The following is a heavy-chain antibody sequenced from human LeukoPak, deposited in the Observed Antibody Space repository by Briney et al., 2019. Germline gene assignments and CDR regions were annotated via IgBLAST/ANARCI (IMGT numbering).Heavy chain of an antibody. Sequence: PGGSLRLSCAASGFTFSDYYMSWIRQAPGKGLEWVSFISSSSSYIYYADSVKGRFTISRDNAKNSLYLQMNSLRAEDTAVYYCARDRGCGGDCYSGRYFGDQDHYWGQGTLVTVSS. J-gene: IGHJ4*02. CDR3: ARDRGCGGDCYSGRYFGDQDHY. V-gene: IGHV3-11*06. D-gene: IGHD2-21*01. CDR2: ISSSSSYI. CDR1: GFTFSDYY.